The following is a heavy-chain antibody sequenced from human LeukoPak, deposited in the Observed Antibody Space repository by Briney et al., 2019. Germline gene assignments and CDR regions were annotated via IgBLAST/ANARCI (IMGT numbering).Heavy chain of an antibody. J-gene: IGHJ4*02. Sequence: AGGSLRLSCAASGFIFNTYPMTWVRQAPGKGLVWVSRINGDGSSTTYADSVKGRFTISRDNAKNTLYLQMNNLRAEDTAVYYCAGDSAMTQGLRVHYWGQGTLVTVSS. D-gene: IGHD5-18*01. CDR2: INGDGSST. CDR3: AGDSAMTQGLRVHY. CDR1: GFIFNTYP. V-gene: IGHV3-74*01.